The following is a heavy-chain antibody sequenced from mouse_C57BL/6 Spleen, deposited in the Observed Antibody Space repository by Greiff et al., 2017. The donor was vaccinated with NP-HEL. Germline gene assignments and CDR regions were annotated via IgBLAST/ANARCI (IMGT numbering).Heavy chain of an antibody. D-gene: IGHD1-1*01. J-gene: IGHJ1*03. CDR1: GFTFSSYA. V-gene: IGHV5-9-1*02. Sequence: EVKVVESGEGLVKPGGSLKLSCAASGFTFSSYAMSWVRQTPEKRLEWVAYISSGGDYIYYADTVKGRFTISRDNARNTLYLQMSSLKSEDTAMYYCTRDNYGSSYRYFDVWGTGTTVTVSS. CDR2: ISSGGDYI. CDR3: TRDNYGSSYRYFDV.